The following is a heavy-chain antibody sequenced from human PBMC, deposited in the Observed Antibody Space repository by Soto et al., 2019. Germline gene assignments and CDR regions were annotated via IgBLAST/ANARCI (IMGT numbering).Heavy chain of an antibody. V-gene: IGHV4-34*01. J-gene: IGHJ5*02. CDR1: GGSFSGYY. CDR2: INHSGST. CDR3: ARNRGPDFWSGSGWFDP. D-gene: IGHD3-3*01. Sequence: SETLSLTCAVYGGSFSGYYWSWIRQPPGKGLEWIGEINHSGSTNYNPSLKSRVTISVDTSKNQFSLKLSSVTAADTAVYYCARNRGPDFWSGSGWFDPWGQGTLVTVSS.